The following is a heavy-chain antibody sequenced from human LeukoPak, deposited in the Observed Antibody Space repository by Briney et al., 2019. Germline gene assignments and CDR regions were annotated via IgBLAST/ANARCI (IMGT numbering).Heavy chain of an antibody. D-gene: IGHD3-22*01. CDR1: GFTFSSYG. V-gene: IGHV3-30*02. Sequence: GGSLRLSCAASGFTFSSYGMHWVRQAPGKGLEWVAFIRYDGSNKYYADSVKGRFTISRDNSKNTLYLQMNSLRAEDTAVYYCAKDNWDSSGPGYWGQGTLVTVSS. CDR2: IRYDGSNK. J-gene: IGHJ4*02. CDR3: AKDNWDSSGPGY.